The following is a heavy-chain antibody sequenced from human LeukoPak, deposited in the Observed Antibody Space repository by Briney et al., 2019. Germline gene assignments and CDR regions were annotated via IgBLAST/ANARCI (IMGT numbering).Heavy chain of an antibody. Sequence: PSETLSLTCAVYGGSFSGYYWSWIRQPPGKGLEWIGEINHSGSTNYNPSLKSRVTISVDTSKNQFSLKLSSVTAADTAVYYCARDALPGSGWHDGGHFDYWGQGTLVTVSS. V-gene: IGHV4-34*01. J-gene: IGHJ4*02. CDR2: INHSGST. CDR1: GGSFSGYY. CDR3: ARDALPGSGWHDGGHFDY. D-gene: IGHD6-19*01.